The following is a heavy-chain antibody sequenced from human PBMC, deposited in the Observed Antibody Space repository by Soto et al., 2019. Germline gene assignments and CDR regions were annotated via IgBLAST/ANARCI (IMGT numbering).Heavy chain of an antibody. V-gene: IGHV3-23*01. CDR1: GFTFSSYA. CDR2: ISGSGGST. D-gene: IGHD6-13*01. Sequence: EVPLLEPGGGLVQPGGSLRLSCAASGFTFSSYAMSWVRQAPGKGLEWVSAISGSGGSTYYADSVKGRFTISRDNSKNTLYLQMNSLRAEDTAVYYCALGSSSSRRYYYYGMDVWGQGTTVTVSS. CDR3: ALGSSSSRRYYYYGMDV. J-gene: IGHJ6*02.